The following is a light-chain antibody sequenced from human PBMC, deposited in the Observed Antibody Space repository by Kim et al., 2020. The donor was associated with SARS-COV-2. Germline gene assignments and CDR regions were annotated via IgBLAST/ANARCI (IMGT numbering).Light chain of an antibody. CDR2: DVS. J-gene: IGLJ3*02. CDR3: SSYTSSSTWV. Sequence: QSALTQPASVSGSPGQSITISCTGTSSDIGGYNYVSWFQQHPGKAPKAMIYDVSSRPSGVTNRFSGSKSGNTASLTISGLQAEDEADYYCSSYTSSSTWVFGGGTKLTVL. CDR1: SSDIGGYNY. V-gene: IGLV2-14*03.